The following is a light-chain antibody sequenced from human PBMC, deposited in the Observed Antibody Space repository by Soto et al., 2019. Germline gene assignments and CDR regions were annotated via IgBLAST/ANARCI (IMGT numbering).Light chain of an antibody. Sequence: EIVLTQSPATLSLSPGESATLSCRASQSVSSSLAWYQQKAGQAPRLLIYDASNRATGIPARFSGSGSGTDFTLTISSLAPEDFAIYYCQQRITWPSTFGQGTKLEIK. J-gene: IGKJ2*01. CDR3: QQRITWPST. CDR1: QSVSSS. CDR2: DAS. V-gene: IGKV3-11*01.